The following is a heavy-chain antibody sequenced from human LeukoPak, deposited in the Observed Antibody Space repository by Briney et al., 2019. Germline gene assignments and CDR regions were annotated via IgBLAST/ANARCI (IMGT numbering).Heavy chain of an antibody. CDR3: TKHGDNADYTIFYWFDP. Sequence: SETLSLTCTVTGDSIFTTRYHWAWIRQPPGKGLEWIGSIYKSGSTYYTPSLKTRVTMSVDTSKNQFSLKLNSVTATDTAVYYCTKHGDNADYTIFYWFDPWGQGALVTVSS. CDR1: GDSIFTTRYH. D-gene: IGHD3-3*01. CDR2: IYKSGST. J-gene: IGHJ5*02. V-gene: IGHV4-39*01.